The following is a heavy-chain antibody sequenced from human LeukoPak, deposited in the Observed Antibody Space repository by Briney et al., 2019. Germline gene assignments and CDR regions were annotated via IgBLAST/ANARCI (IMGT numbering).Heavy chain of an antibody. V-gene: IGHV4-4*07. CDR2: LYTSGST. J-gene: IGHJ6*03. Sequence: SETLSLTCTVSGVSISNYYWSWLRQPAGKGLEWIGRLYTSGSTSYNPSLKIRVTISVDKSKNQFSLKLSSVTAADTAVYYCARDTQTTMGFYYYYYMDVWGKGTTVTVSS. D-gene: IGHD5-18*01. CDR3: ARDTQTTMGFYYYYYMDV. CDR1: GVSISNYY.